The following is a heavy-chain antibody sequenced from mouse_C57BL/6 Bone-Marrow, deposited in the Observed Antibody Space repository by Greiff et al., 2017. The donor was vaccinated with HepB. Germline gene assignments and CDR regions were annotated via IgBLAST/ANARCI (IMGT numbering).Heavy chain of an antibody. CDR1: GFTFSDYG. CDR2: ISSGSSTI. J-gene: IGHJ4*01. CDR3: ARGYDYAVMDC. V-gene: IGHV5-17*01. Sequence: EVKLVESGGGLVKPGGSLKLSCAASGFTFSDYGMHWVRQAPEKGLEWVAYISSGSSTIYYADTVKGRFTISRDNAKNTLFLQMTSLRSEDTAMYYCARGYDYAVMDCWGQGTSVAVSS. D-gene: IGHD2-4*01.